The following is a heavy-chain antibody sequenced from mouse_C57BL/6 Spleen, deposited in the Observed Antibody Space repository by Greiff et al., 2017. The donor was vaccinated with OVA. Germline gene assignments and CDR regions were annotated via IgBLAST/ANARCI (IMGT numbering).Heavy chain of an antibody. J-gene: IGHJ3*01. Sequence: QVQLQQSGAELVKPGASVKISCKASGYAFSSYWMNWVKQRPGKGLEWIGQIYPGDGDTNYNGKFKGKATLTADKSSSTAYMQLSSLTSEDSAVYFCARHYYDYDEDFAYWGQGTLVTVSA. V-gene: IGHV1-80*01. CDR3: ARHYYDYDEDFAY. CDR1: GYAFSSYW. D-gene: IGHD2-4*01. CDR2: IYPGDGDT.